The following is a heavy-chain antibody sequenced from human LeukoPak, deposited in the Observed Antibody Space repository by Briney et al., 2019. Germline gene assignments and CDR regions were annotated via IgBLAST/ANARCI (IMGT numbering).Heavy chain of an antibody. CDR1: GDSVSSNSAA. Sequence: PSQTLSLTCAISGDSVSSNSAAWNWIRQSPSRGLEWLGRTYYRSKWYNDYAVSVKSRITINPDTSKNQFSLQLNSVTPEDTAVYYCARAKRKQWLARSRGAFDIWGQGTMVTVSS. J-gene: IGHJ3*02. D-gene: IGHD6-19*01. CDR2: TYYRSKWYN. CDR3: ARAKRKQWLARSRGAFDI. V-gene: IGHV6-1*01.